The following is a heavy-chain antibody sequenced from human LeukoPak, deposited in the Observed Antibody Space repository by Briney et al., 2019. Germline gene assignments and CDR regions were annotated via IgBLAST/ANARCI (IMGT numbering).Heavy chain of an antibody. V-gene: IGHV3-30*18. CDR1: GFTFSSYG. CDR2: ISYDGSNK. CDR3: AKELIARGYSGYAAFDY. J-gene: IGHJ4*02. Sequence: PGGSLRLSCAASGFTFSSYGMHWVRQAPGKGLEWVAVISYDGSNKYYADSVKGRFTISRDNSKNTLYLQMNSLRAEDTAVYYCAKELIARGYSGYAAFDYWGQGTLATVSS. D-gene: IGHD5-12*01.